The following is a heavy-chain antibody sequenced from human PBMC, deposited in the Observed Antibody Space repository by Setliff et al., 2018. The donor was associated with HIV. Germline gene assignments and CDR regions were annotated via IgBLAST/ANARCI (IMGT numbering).Heavy chain of an antibody. V-gene: IGHV1-69*10. CDR1: GGTFSSYA. CDR2: IIPILGIA. J-gene: IGHJ4*02. Sequence: SVKVSCKASGGTFSSYAISWVRQAPGQGLEWMGGIIPILGIANYAQKFQGRVTITADKSTSTAYMELSSLRSEDTAVYYCATGILGYCSGGSCYSERPHYDYWGQGTLVTVSS. CDR3: ATGILGYCSGGSCYSERPHYDY. D-gene: IGHD2-15*01.